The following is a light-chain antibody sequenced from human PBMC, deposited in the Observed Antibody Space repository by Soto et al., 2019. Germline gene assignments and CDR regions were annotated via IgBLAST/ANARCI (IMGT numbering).Light chain of an antibody. V-gene: IGKV1-39*01. CDR3: QQSFSTPPT. CDR2: KAS. J-gene: IGKJ1*01. CDR1: QIISAY. Sequence: DVQMTQSPSSMSASVVDRVTITCRASQIISAYLNWYQQKPGKAPKRLIYKASSLESGVPSRFSGSGSETEFTLTISSVQLEDFATYYCQQSFSTPPTFGQGTKVDIK.